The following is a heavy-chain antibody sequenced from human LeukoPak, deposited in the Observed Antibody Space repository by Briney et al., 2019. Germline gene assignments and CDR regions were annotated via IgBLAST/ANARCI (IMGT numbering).Heavy chain of an antibody. D-gene: IGHD6-13*01. V-gene: IGHV3-21*01. CDR2: ISSSSSYI. CDR1: GFTFSSYS. J-gene: IGHJ4*02. Sequence: GGSLRLSCAASGFTFSSYSMNWVRQAPGKGLEWVSSISSSSSYIYYADSVKGRFTISRDNAKNSLYLQMNSLRAEDTAVYYCARDATHSSSWYGVGGNQIDYWGQGTLVTVSS. CDR3: ARDATHSSSWYGVGGNQIDY.